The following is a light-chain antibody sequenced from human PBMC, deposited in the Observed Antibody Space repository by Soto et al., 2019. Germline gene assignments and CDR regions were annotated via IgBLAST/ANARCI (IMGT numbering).Light chain of an antibody. CDR1: QSVSSSY. Sequence: EIVLTQSPGTLSLSPGERATLSCRASQSVSSSYLAWYQQNPGQAPRLLIYGASSRATGIPDRFSGSGSGTDFTLTISRLEPEDFAVYYCHQYGSWYTFGQGTKLEIK. J-gene: IGKJ2*01. CDR3: HQYGSWYT. CDR2: GAS. V-gene: IGKV3-20*01.